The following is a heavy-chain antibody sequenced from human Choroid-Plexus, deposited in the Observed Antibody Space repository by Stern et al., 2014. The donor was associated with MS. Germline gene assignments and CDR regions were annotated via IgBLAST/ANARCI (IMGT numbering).Heavy chain of an antibody. CDR2: LSYDRSNK. J-gene: IGHJ5*02. V-gene: IGHV3-30*18. D-gene: IGHD2/OR15-2a*01. Sequence: VTLVQSGGGVVQPGRPLRLSCVASGFTFGSCAMHWVRQAPGTGLAWGSGLSYDRSNKYYADSVKGRFTISRDNSQNTLYMQMSSLRPEDTAVYYCAKDRQYLTYFFDHWGQGSLVTVSS. CDR3: AKDRQYLTYFFDH. CDR1: GFTFGSCA.